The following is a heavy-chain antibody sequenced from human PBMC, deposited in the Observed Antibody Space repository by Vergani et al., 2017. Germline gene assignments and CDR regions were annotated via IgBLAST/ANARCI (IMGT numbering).Heavy chain of an antibody. Sequence: EVQLVESGGGLVKPGGSLRLSCAASGFTFSSYSMNWVRQAPGKGLEWVSSISSSSSYIYYADSVKGRFTISSDNAKNSLYLQMNSLRAEDTAVYYCARVRGGSKGSAFDIWGQGTMVTVSS. J-gene: IGHJ3*02. D-gene: IGHD1-26*01. CDR3: ARVRGGSKGSAFDI. V-gene: IGHV3-21*01. CDR1: GFTFSSYS. CDR2: ISSSSSYI.